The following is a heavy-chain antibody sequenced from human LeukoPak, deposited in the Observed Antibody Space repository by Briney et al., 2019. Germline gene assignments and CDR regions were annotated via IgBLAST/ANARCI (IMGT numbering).Heavy chain of an antibody. D-gene: IGHD4-17*01. CDR1: GGSISSGGYS. J-gene: IGHJ5*02. CDR2: IYHSGST. Sequence: SETLSVTCAVSGGSISSGGYSWSWIRQPPGKGLEWNGYIYHSGSTYYNPSLKSRVTISVDRSKNQFSLTLSSVTDADTSVYYCASALGQTTVTTGNWFDPWGQGTLVTVSS. CDR3: ASALGQTTVTTGNWFDP. V-gene: IGHV4-30-2*01.